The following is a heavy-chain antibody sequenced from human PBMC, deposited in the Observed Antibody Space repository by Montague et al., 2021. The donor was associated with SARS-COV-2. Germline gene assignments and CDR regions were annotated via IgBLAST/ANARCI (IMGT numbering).Heavy chain of an antibody. CDR1: GGSITSSSYY. J-gene: IGHJ6*02. CDR2: IYYSGST. Sequence: SETLSLTCSVPGGSITSSSYYWGWIRQSPDKGLEWIGNIYYSGSTYYXPSLKSQVTISVDTSKYQFSLKLSSVTAADTAVYYCVSLWKYGSGSHYAPWDYYNYGVDVWGQGTTVTVSS. V-gene: IGHV4-39*01. CDR3: VSLWKYGSGSHYAPWDYYNYGVDV. D-gene: IGHD3-10*01.